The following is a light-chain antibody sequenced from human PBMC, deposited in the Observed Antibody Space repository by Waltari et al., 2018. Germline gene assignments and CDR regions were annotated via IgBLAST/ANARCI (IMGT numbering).Light chain of an antibody. J-gene: IGKJ1*01. CDR1: QGISSY. Sequence: IQMSQSPSSLSASVGDRVTITCRASQGISSYLNWYQQKPGKAPKLLIYYANSLASGVPSRFRGRGSGTEFTSTIRRPAPEDFATYYCQQGNSNPWTFGQGTKVEIK. CDR3: QQGNSNPWT. V-gene: IGKV1-13*02. CDR2: YAN.